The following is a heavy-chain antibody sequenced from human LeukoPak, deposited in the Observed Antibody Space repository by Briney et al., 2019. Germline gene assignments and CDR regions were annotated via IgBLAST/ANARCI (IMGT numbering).Heavy chain of an antibody. Sequence: GRCLRLSCVASGFIFSMYCMRWVRQAPDRGMGWVGATRKDGSNKYYADSVKGRFTISRDNSKNTLYLQMNSLRAEDTAVYYCARSGGYSGYDFQYYFDYWGQGTLVTVSS. CDR3: ARSGGYSGYDFQYYFDY. CDR2: TRKDGSNK. CDR1: GFIFSMYC. D-gene: IGHD5-12*01. V-gene: IGHV3-33*01. J-gene: IGHJ4*02.